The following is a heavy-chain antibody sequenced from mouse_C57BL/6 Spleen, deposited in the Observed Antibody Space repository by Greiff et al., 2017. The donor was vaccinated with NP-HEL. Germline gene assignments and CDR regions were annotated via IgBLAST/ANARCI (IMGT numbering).Heavy chain of an antibody. CDR2: INPSSGYT. CDR1: GYTFTSYT. Sequence: VQLVESGAELARPGASVKMSCKASGYTFTSYTMHWVKQRPGQGLEWIGYINPSSGYTKYNQKFKDKATLTADKSSSTAYMQLSSLTSEDSAVYYCARVLEGYFDYWGQGTTLTVSS. V-gene: IGHV1-4*01. CDR3: ARVLEGYFDY. D-gene: IGHD3-3*01. J-gene: IGHJ2*01.